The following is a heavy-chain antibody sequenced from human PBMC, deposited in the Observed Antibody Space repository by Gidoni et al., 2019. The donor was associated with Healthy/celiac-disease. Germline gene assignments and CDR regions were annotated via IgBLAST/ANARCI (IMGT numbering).Heavy chain of an antibody. CDR2: MSWNSGNI. Sequence: EVQLVESGGGLVQPRMPLRLSCEASGFTFADYAMHWVRQSPGKGLELVSGMSWNSGNIGYADSVKGRFTISRDNAKNSLYLQMNSLRAEDTALYYCAIDTSGSFFDYWGQGTLVTVSS. V-gene: IGHV3-9*01. J-gene: IGHJ4*02. CDR1: GFTFADYA. D-gene: IGHD3-3*01. CDR3: AIDTSGSFFDY.